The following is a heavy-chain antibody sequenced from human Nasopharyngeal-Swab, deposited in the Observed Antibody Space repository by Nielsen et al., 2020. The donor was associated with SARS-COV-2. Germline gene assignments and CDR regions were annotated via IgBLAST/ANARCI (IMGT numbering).Heavy chain of an antibody. CDR2: INPNSGGT. Sequence: ASVKVSCKASGYSFSDYFMEWIRQAPGQWLEWMGRINPNSGGTNYAQKFQGRVTMTRDTSLRTGTMELSGLRSDDTAVYFCSRVPRVGGYSYGYDYWGQGTLVTVSS. D-gene: IGHD5-18*01. CDR3: SRVPRVGGYSYGYDY. CDR1: GYSFSDYF. V-gene: IGHV1-2*06. J-gene: IGHJ4*02.